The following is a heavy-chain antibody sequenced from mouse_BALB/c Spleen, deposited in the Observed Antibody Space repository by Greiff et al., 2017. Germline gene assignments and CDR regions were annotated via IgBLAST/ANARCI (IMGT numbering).Heavy chain of an antibody. V-gene: IGHV5-17*02. Sequence: EVKLMESGGGLVQPGGSRKLSCAASGFTFSSFGMHWVRQAPEKGLEWVAYISSGSSTIYYADTVKGRFTISRDNPKNTLFLQMTSLRSEDTAMYYCARSRTTVAYAMDYWGQGTSVTVSS. CDR2: ISSGSSTI. D-gene: IGHD1-1*01. J-gene: IGHJ4*01. CDR1: GFTFSSFG. CDR3: ARSRTTVAYAMDY.